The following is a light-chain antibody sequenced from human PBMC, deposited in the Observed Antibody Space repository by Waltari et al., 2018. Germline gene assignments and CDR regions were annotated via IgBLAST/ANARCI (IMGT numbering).Light chain of an antibody. Sequence: ETVMTQSPATVSVSPGERAALSCRASQSVSSNVAWYQQKHGQAPRLLIYDASTRATGIPVRFSGSGSGTDFTLTISSLQSEDFAIYYCQQYNNWPPYTFGQGTKLEI. V-gene: IGKV3-15*01. CDR3: QQYNNWPPYT. J-gene: IGKJ2*01. CDR2: DAS. CDR1: QSVSSN.